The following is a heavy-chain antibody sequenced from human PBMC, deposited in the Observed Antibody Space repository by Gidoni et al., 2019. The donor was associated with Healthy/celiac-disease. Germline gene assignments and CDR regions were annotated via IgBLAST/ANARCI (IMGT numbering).Heavy chain of an antibody. V-gene: IGHV4-34*01. D-gene: IGHD3-22*01. CDR3: ARGLQFRYYDSRGAFDI. Sequence: QVQLQQWGAGLLKPSETLSLTCAVYGGSFSGYYWSWIRQPPGKGLEWIGEINHSGSTNYNPSLKSRVTISVDTSKNQFSLKLSSVTAADTAVYYCARGLQFRYYDSRGAFDIWGQGTMVTVSS. CDR2: INHSGST. CDR1: GGSFSGYY. J-gene: IGHJ3*02.